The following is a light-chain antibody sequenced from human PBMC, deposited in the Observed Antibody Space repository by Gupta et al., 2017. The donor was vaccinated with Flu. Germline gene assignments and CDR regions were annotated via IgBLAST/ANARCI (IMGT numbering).Light chain of an antibody. Sequence: QSALTPPPSASGSPGPSVTISCTGTISDVGAYDYVSWYQQHPGKLPQLIIYEVTRRPAGVPGRFSGSKSGNTASLTVSGRQEEDEADYYCSSDANNNNYVFGAGTMVTVL. CDR3: SSDANNNNYV. J-gene: IGLJ1*01. CDR1: ISDVGAYDY. CDR2: EVT. V-gene: IGLV2-8*01.